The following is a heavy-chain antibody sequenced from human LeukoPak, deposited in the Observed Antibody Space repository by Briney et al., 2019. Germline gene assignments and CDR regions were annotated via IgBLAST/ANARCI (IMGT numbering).Heavy chain of an antibody. CDR2: IIPIFGTA. CDR3: ARSGLEQLAPFDY. CDR1: GGTFSSYA. V-gene: IGHV1-69*13. D-gene: IGHD6-13*01. Sequence: SVKVSCKASGGTFSSYAISWVRQAPGQGLEWMGGIIPIFGTANYAQKFQGRVTITADESTGTAYMELSSLRSEDTAVYYCARSGLEQLAPFDYWGQGTLVTVSS. J-gene: IGHJ4*02.